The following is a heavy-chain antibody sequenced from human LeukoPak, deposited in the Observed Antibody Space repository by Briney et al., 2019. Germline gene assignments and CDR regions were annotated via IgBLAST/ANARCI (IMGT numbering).Heavy chain of an antibody. CDR3: AREDIVATTIDY. CDR1: GYTFTSYD. D-gene: IGHD5-12*01. CDR2: ISAYNGNT. V-gene: IGHV1-18*01. Sequence: GASVKVSCKASGYTFTSYDINWVRQATGQGLEWMGWISAYNGNTNYAQKLQGRVTMTTDTSTSTAYMELRSLRSDDTAVYYCAREDIVATTIDYWGQGTLVTVSS. J-gene: IGHJ4*02.